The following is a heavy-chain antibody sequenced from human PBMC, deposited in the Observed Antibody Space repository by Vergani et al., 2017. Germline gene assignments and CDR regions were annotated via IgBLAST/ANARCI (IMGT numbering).Heavy chain of an antibody. CDR2: IYYSGST. V-gene: IGHV4-39*01. J-gene: IGHJ4*02. D-gene: IGHD3-10*01. Sequence: QLQLQESGPGLVKPSETLSLTCTVSGGSISSSSYYWGWIGSIYYSGSTYYNPSLKSRVTISVDTSKNQFSLKLSSVTAADTAVYYCARHSYGSGGLDYWGQGTLVTVSS. CDR3: ARHSYGSGGLDY. CDR1: GGSISSSSYY.